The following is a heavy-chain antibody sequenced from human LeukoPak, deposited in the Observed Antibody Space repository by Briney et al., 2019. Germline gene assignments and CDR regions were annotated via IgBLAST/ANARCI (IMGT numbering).Heavy chain of an antibody. J-gene: IGHJ5*02. V-gene: IGHV3-74*01. Sequence: GGSLRLSCVASGFTFSSYWMHWVRQAPGKGLVWVSRIKGDGSSTSYADSVKGRFTISRDNAKNTLYLQMDSLRAEDTAVYYCARSDWFDPWGQGTPVTVSS. CDR1: GFTFSSYW. CDR2: IKGDGSST. CDR3: ARSDWFDP.